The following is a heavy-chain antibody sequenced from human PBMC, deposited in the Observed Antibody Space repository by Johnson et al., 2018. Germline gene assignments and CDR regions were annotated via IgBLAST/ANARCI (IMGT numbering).Heavy chain of an antibody. CDR3: AKFYCTNGVCSYYYYYYMDV. CDR2: ISSSGGST. V-gene: IGHV3-23*04. J-gene: IGHJ6*03. Sequence: VQLVESGGGLVKPGGSXRLSCAASGFTFSSYSMNWVRQAPGKGLEWVSSISSSGGSTYYADSVKGRFTISRDNSKNTLYLQMNSLRAEDTAVYYCAKFYCTNGVCSYYYYYYMDVWGKGTTVTVSS. D-gene: IGHD2-8*01. CDR1: GFTFSSYS.